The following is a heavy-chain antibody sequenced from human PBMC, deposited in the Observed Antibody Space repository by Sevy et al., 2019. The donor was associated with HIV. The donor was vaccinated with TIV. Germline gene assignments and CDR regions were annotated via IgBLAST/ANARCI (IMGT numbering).Heavy chain of an antibody. CDR3: ARGPYYDFWYFDL. D-gene: IGHD3-3*01. J-gene: IGHJ2*01. CDR2: ISTASSYI. CDR1: GFTFSYYS. V-gene: IGHV3-21*01. Sequence: GGSLRLSCAASGFTFSYYSMNWVRQAPGKGLEWVSSISTASSYIYYADSLKGRVTISRDNAKNSLYLQMSSLRAEDTAVYYCARGPYYDFWYFDLWGRGTLVTVSS.